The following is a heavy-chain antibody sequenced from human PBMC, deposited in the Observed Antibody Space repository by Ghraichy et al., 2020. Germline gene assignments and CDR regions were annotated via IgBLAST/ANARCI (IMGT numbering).Heavy chain of an antibody. Sequence: SETLSLTCTVSGGSISSYYWSWIRQPPGKGLEWIGYIYYSGSTNYNPSLKSRVTISVDTSKNQFSLKLSSVTAADTAVYYCARAAFPWDSDYDTAYGNWFDPWGQGTLVTVSS. J-gene: IGHJ5*02. D-gene: IGHD3-22*01. CDR2: IYYSGST. CDR1: GGSISSYY. V-gene: IGHV4-59*01. CDR3: ARAAFPWDSDYDTAYGNWFDP.